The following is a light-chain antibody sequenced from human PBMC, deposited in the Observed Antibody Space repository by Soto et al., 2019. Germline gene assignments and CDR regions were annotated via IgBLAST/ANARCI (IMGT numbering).Light chain of an antibody. V-gene: IGKV3-20*01. Sequence: ETVFTQSPGTVSLSPGDRATLSCTASQSVKNNYLAWYQQKPGQAPRLHIYGVFYRATGIPDRFSGSGSGTDFSLTISGLEPEDSAVYFCQHYDGSPRTFGQGTKLEI. CDR3: QHYDGSPRT. CDR2: GVF. CDR1: QSVKNNY. J-gene: IGKJ2*01.